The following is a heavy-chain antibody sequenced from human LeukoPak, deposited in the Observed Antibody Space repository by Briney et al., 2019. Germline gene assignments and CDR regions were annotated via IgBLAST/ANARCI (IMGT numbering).Heavy chain of an antibody. V-gene: IGHV1-2*02. J-gene: IGHJ4*01. CDR1: GYTFIDPF. CDR2: INPISGDT. Sequence: ASVKVSCKASGYTFIDPFMHWVRQAPGQGPEWMGWINPISGDTNYAQKFQGRLTLTRDTSISTAYMELTRLRFDDTAMYYCARDRAWGSGYDLDYWGLGTLVIVSS. D-gene: IGHD5-12*01. CDR3: ARDRAWGSGYDLDY.